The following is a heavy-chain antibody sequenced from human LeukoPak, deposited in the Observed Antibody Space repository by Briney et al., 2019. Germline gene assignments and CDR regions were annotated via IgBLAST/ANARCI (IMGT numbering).Heavy chain of an antibody. V-gene: IGHV4-30-2*01. Sequence: PSQTLSLTCAVSGGSISSGGYSWSWIRQPPGKGLEWIGYIYHSGSTYYNPSLKSRVTISVDRSKNQFSLKLSSVTAADTAVYYCARGLYSSPELFDYWGQGTLVTVSS. J-gene: IGHJ4*02. D-gene: IGHD4-4*01. CDR1: GGSISSGGYS. CDR2: IYHSGST. CDR3: ARGLYSSPELFDY.